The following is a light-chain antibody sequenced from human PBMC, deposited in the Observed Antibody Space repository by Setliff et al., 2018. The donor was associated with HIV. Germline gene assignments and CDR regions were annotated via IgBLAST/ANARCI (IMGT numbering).Light chain of an antibody. CDR2: DVT. Sequence: QSALTQPRSVSGSPGQSVTFSCTGSSGDVGAYNYVSWYQLHPGKAPKLIIYDVTKRPSGVPDRFSGSKSGDTASLTISGLQSEDEADYYCCSYAGTSTYIFGTGTKVTVL. CDR3: CSYAGTSTYI. V-gene: IGLV2-11*01. J-gene: IGLJ1*01. CDR1: SGDVGAYNY.